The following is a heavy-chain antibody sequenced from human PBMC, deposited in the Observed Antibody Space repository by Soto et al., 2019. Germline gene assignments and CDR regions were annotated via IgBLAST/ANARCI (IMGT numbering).Heavy chain of an antibody. D-gene: IGHD4-17*01. CDR2: ISSSGSTI. CDR1: GFTFSTFS. V-gene: IGHV3-48*02. Sequence: EVQLVESGGGLVQPGGSLRLSCVASGFTFSTFSMNWVRQAPGKGLEWVSYISSSGSTIYYVDSVKGRFTISRDNAKNPLYLQVDRLRDEARAVYYCATGASCFRTTVVTSNYFDCWGQGTLVTVSS. J-gene: IGHJ4*02. CDR3: ATGASCFRTTVVTSNYFDC.